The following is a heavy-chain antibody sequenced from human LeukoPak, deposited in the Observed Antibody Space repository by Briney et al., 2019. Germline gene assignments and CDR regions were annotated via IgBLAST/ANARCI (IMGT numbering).Heavy chain of an antibody. V-gene: IGHV3-23*01. Sequence: GGSLRLSCAASGLAFSSYAMNWFRQPPGKGLEWVSTISVASITFYTDSVKGRFTISRDNSRNTVYLQMTSLRADDTAVYYCADYGVSGVRNNFYWGQGTLVTVSS. D-gene: IGHD3-3*01. CDR2: ISVASIT. J-gene: IGHJ4*02. CDR3: ADYGVSGVRNNFY. CDR1: GLAFSSYA.